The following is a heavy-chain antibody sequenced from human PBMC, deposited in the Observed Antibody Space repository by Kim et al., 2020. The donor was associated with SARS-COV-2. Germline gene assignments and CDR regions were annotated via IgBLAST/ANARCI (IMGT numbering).Heavy chain of an antibody. D-gene: IGHD3-9*01. CDR3: AKEREYDIFFLRIDV. J-gene: IGHJ6*02. V-gene: IGHV3-23*01. Sequence: ADSVKGRFTISRDNSTNTLILRMNSLRAEDTAVYYCAKEREYDIFFLRIDVWGQGTTVTVSS.